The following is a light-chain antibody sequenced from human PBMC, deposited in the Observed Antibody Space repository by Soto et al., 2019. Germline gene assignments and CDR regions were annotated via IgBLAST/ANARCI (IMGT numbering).Light chain of an antibody. Sequence: EIVMTQSPATLSVSPWERATLSCRASQSVSSNLAWYQQKPGQAPRLLIYGASTRVTGIPARFSGSGSGTEFTLTIGSLQSEDFAVYYCQQYNNWPRTFGQGTKVDIK. CDR2: GAS. CDR3: QQYNNWPRT. J-gene: IGKJ1*01. V-gene: IGKV3-15*01. CDR1: QSVSSN.